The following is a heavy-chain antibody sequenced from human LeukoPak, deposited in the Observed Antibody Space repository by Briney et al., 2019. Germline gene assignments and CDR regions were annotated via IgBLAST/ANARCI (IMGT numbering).Heavy chain of an antibody. CDR1: GYSISSGYY. Sequence: PSETLSLTCTVSGYSISSGYYWGWIRQPPGKGLEWIGSIYHSGSTYYNPSLKSRVTISVDTSKNQFSLKLSSVTAADTAVYYCANNMVRGVLDYWGQGTLVTVSS. CDR2: IYHSGST. V-gene: IGHV4-38-2*02. J-gene: IGHJ4*02. CDR3: ANNMVRGVLDY. D-gene: IGHD3-10*01.